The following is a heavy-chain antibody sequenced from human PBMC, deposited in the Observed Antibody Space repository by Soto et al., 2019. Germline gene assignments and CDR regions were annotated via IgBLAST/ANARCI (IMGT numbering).Heavy chain of an antibody. D-gene: IGHD3-22*01. CDR1: GFTVSNIY. CDR3: ARGLVVVVNRDYFDP. CDR2: IYGGDTT. J-gene: IGHJ5*02. Sequence: PGGSLRLSCAVSGFTVSNIYMSWVRQAPGKALECVSVIYGGDTTYYADSVKGRFTVSRDSSKNTLYLQMNSLRVEDTAVYYCARGLVVVVNRDYFDPWGQGTLVTVSS. V-gene: IGHV3-66*02.